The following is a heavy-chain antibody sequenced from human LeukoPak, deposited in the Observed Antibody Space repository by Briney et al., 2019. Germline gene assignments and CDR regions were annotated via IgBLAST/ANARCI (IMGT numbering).Heavy chain of an antibody. CDR3: AKATAYDFWSGYGLFDY. Sequence: PGGSLRLSCAASGFTFSSYAMSWVRQALGKGLEWVSAISGSGGSTYYADSVKGRFTISRDNSKNTLYLQMNSLRAEDTAVYYCAKATAYDFWSGYGLFDYWGQGTLVTVSS. D-gene: IGHD3-3*01. CDR1: GFTFSSYA. CDR2: ISGSGGST. J-gene: IGHJ4*02. V-gene: IGHV3-23*01.